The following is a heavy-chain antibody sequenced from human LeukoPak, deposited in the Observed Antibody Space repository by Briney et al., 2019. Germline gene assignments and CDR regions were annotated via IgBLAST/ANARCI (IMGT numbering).Heavy chain of an antibody. CDR2: MYYSGNT. CDR3: ARQGDDYGGTWGFDY. Sequence: SETLSLTCTVSGGSISSGTYYWGWIRQPPGKGLEWNGSMYYSGNTYYNPSLKSRITISVDTSKNQFSLKLNSVTAADTAVYYCARQGDDYGGTWGFDYWGQGTLVTVSS. CDR1: GGSISSGTYY. V-gene: IGHV4-39*01. D-gene: IGHD4-23*01. J-gene: IGHJ4*02.